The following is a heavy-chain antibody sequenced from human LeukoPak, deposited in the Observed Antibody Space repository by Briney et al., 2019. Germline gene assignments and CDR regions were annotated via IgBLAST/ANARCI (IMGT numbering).Heavy chain of an antibody. CDR3: ARDRAYSSSSGPDAFDI. J-gene: IGHJ3*02. V-gene: IGHV1-2*02. D-gene: IGHD6-6*01. CDR1: GYTFTGYY. CDR2: INPNSGGT. Sequence: ASVKVSCKASGYTFTGYYMHWVRQAPGQGLEWIGWINPNSGGTNYAQKFQGRVTMTRDTSISTAYMELSRLRSDDTAVYYCARDRAYSSSSGPDAFDIWGQGTMVTVSS.